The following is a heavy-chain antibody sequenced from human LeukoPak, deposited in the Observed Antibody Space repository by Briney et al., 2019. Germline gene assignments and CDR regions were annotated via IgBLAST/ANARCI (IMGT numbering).Heavy chain of an antibody. CDR1: GGSISSYY. CDR2: IYYSGST. Sequence: SETLSLTCTVSGGSISSYYWSWIRQPPGKGLEWIGYIYYSGSTNYNPSLKSRVTISVDTSKNQFSLKLSSVTAADTAVYYCARWATAFDYWGQGTLVTVSS. J-gene: IGHJ4*02. D-gene: IGHD1-26*01. CDR3: ARWATAFDY. V-gene: IGHV4-59*01.